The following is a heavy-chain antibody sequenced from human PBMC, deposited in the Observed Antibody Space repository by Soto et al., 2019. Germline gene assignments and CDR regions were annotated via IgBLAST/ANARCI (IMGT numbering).Heavy chain of an antibody. Sequence: ASVKVSCKASGYTFTSYAMHWVRQAPGQRLEWMGWINAGNGNTKYSQKFQGRVTIARDTSASTAYMELSSLRSEDTAVYYCARKAIYYYDSSGSTTGGMDVWGQGTTVTVS. CDR2: INAGNGNT. CDR3: ARKAIYYYDSSGSTTGGMDV. CDR1: GYTFTSYA. V-gene: IGHV1-3*01. J-gene: IGHJ6*02. D-gene: IGHD3-22*01.